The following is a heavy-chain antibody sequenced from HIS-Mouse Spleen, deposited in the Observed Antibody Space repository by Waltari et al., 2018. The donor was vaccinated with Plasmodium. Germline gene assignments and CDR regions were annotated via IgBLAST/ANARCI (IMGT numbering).Heavy chain of an antibody. CDR1: GGSISSGGYY. Sequence: QVQLQESGPGLVKPSQTLSLTCTVSGGSISSGGYYWSWIRQHPGKGLEWIGYIYYSRSTYYNPSLKSRVTISVDTSKNQFSLKLSAVTAADTAVYYCARAPKRRNYYDSSGYRPAEYFQHWGQGTLVTVSS. V-gene: IGHV4-31*03. CDR3: ARAPKRRNYYDSSGYRPAEYFQH. CDR2: IYYSRST. J-gene: IGHJ1*01. D-gene: IGHD3-22*01.